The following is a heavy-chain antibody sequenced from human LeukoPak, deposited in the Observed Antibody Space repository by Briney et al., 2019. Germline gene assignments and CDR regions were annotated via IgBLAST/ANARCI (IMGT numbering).Heavy chain of an antibody. D-gene: IGHD2-15*01. CDR3: ARGDCSGGSCYQYYFDY. CDR1: GYTFTGYY. Sequence: ASVKVSCKASGYTFTGYYMHWVRQAPGQGLEWMGWINPNSGGTNYAQKFQGRVTMTRDTSISTAYMELSRLRSDDTAVYYCARGDCSGGSCYQYYFDYWGQGTLVTVSS. CDR2: INPNSGGT. J-gene: IGHJ4*02. V-gene: IGHV1-2*02.